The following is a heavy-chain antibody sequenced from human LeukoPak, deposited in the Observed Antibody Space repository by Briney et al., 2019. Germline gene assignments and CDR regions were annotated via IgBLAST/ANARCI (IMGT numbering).Heavy chain of an antibody. D-gene: IGHD4-17*01. CDR1: GGSISSGGYS. CDR2: IYHSGST. V-gene: IGHV4-30-2*01. Sequence: PSETLSLTCTVPGGSISSGGYSWSWIRQPPGKGLEWIGYIYHSGSTYYNPSLKSRVTISVDRSKNQFSLKLSSVTAADTAVYYCARDVGDYGGYGMDVWGQGTTVTVSS. CDR3: ARDVGDYGGYGMDV. J-gene: IGHJ6*02.